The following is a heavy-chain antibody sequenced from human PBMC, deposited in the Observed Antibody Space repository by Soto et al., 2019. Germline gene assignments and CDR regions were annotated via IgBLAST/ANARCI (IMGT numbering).Heavy chain of an antibody. V-gene: IGHV4-34*01. CDR2: INHSGST. Sequence: QVQLQQWGAGLLKPSETLSLTCAVYGGSFSGYYWSWIRQPPGKGLEWIGEINHSGSTNYNPSLKSRVTISVDTSKIQFSLKLSSVTAADTAVYYCARGQWLVEYFQHWGQGTLVTVSS. D-gene: IGHD6-19*01. CDR3: ARGQWLVEYFQH. J-gene: IGHJ1*01. CDR1: GGSFSGYY.